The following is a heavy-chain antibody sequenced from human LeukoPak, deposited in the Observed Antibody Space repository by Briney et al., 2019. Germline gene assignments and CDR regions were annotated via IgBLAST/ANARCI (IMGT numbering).Heavy chain of an antibody. D-gene: IGHD3-22*01. CDR1: GFTFSSYA. Sequence: AGGSLRLSCAASGFTFSSYAMSWVRQAPGKGLEWVSAISGSGGSTYYADSVEGRFTISRDNSKNTLYLQMNSLRAKDTAVYYCAKDPNYYDSSGYYHWGQGTLVTVSS. CDR3: AKDPNYYDSSGYYH. CDR2: ISGSGGST. J-gene: IGHJ5*02. V-gene: IGHV3-23*01.